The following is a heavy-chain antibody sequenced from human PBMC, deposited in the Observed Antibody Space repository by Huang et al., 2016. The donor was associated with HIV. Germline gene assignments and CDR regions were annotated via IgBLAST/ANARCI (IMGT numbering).Heavy chain of an antibody. D-gene: IGHD3-3*01. CDR2: IRSKASGGTT. J-gene: IGHJ4*02. V-gene: IGHV3-49*05. CDR1: GFTFGDYA. Sequence: EVQLVESGGGLVKPGRSLRLSCTASGFTFGDYAMSWFRQAPGKGLEWVGFIRSKASGGTTEYAASVKGRFNISRDDSKSIADLQMNSLKIEDTAVYYCTRENYDCWSGYYKYYFDYWGQGTLVTVSS. CDR3: TRENYDCWSGYYKYYFDY.